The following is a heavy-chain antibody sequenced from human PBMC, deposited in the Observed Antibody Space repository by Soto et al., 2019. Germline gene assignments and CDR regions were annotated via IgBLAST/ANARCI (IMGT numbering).Heavy chain of an antibody. Sequence: GGSLRLSCAASGFTFSSYGMHWVRQAPGKGLEWVAVIWYDGSNKYYADSVKDRFTISRDNSKNTLYLQMNSLRAEDTAVYYCARDQEDTAMDYWGQGTLVTVSS. J-gene: IGHJ4*02. CDR2: IWYDGSNK. CDR1: GFTFSSYG. V-gene: IGHV3-33*08. CDR3: ARDQEDTAMDY. D-gene: IGHD5-18*01.